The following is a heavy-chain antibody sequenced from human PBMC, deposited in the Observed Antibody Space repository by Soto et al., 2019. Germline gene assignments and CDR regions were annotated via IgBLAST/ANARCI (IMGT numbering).Heavy chain of an antibody. V-gene: IGHV5-51*01. CDR2: VFPGDSDT. CDR3: ARLGGSSAFPLEN. Sequence: GESLKISCQGSGYNFGTYWVAWVRQVPGHGLEWMGMVFPGDSDTRYSPSFRGQVTISADMSITTAYLHWTSLKPSDTAMYFCARLGGSSAFPLENWGQGTLVTVSS. CDR1: GYNFGTYW. J-gene: IGHJ4*02. D-gene: IGHD2-15*01.